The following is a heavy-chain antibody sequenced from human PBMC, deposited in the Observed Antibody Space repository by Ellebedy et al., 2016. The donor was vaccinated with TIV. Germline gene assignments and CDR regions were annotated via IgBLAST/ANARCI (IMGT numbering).Heavy chain of an antibody. J-gene: IGHJ4*02. D-gene: IGHD1-26*01. Sequence: SETLSLTCSVSDDSISSYYWSWIRQPPGKGLEWIGYIYDTGTTDYKPSLKSRVSISTDTSKNYFSLKLRSVTAADTAVYYCARHIVVPTPGFEYWGRGILVSVSS. CDR1: DDSISSYY. V-gene: IGHV4-59*08. CDR2: IYDTGTT. CDR3: ARHIVVPTPGFEY.